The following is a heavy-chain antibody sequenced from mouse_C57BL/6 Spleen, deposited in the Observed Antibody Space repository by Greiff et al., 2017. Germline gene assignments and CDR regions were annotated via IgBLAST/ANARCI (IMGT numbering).Heavy chain of an antibody. J-gene: IGHJ2*01. CDR3: ARWTGDYDYFDY. Sequence: QVQLQQPGAELVKPGASVKMSCKASGYTFTSYWITWVKQRPGQGLAWIGDIYPGSGSTNYNEKFKSKATRTVDTASSTAYMQLSSLTSEDSAVYYCARWTGDYDYFDYWGQGTTLTVSS. D-gene: IGHD1-1*01. V-gene: IGHV1-55*01. CDR1: GYTFTSYW. CDR2: IYPGSGST.